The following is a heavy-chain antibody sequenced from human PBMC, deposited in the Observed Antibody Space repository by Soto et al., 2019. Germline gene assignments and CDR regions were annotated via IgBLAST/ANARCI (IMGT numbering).Heavy chain of an antibody. D-gene: IGHD2-8*01. Sequence: SVKVSFKASGGTFSSYAISWLRQAPGQGLEWMGGIIPIFGTANYAQKFQGRVTITADKSTSTAYMELSSLRSEDTAVYYCARAQESDIVLMVYAIHYYYYGMDVWGQGTTVTVSS. J-gene: IGHJ6*02. CDR2: IIPIFGTA. V-gene: IGHV1-69*06. CDR3: ARAQESDIVLMVYAIHYYYYGMDV. CDR1: GGTFSSYA.